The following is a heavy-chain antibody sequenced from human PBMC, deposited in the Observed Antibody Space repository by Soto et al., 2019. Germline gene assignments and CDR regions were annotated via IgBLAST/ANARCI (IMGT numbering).Heavy chain of an antibody. D-gene: IGHD2-15*01. CDR1: GFTFSDSA. CDR2: IRSKANSDAT. CDR3: TKPAVLVVAATTYYYGMEV. V-gene: IGHV3-73*02. J-gene: IGHJ6*02. Sequence: EVQLVESGGGLVQPGGSLKLSCAASGFTFSDSAMHWVRQASGKGLEWVGRIRSKANSDATAYAASVKGRFTISRDDSKNTAYLQMNSLKIEDTAVYYCTKPAVLVVAATTYYYGMEVWGQGTTVTVSS.